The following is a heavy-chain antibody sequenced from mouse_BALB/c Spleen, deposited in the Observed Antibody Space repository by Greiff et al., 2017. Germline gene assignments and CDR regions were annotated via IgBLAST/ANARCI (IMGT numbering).Heavy chain of an antibody. V-gene: IGHV3-2*02. CDR1: GYSITSDYA. Sequence: EVQLVESGPGLVKPSQSLSLTCTVTGYSITSDYAWYWIRPFPGNKLGWMGYISYSGSTSYNPSLKSRVSITRDTTKNQFFLQLNSVTTEDTATYYGARGEGYYYGSPWYFDVWGAGTTVTVSS. CDR3: ARGEGYYYGSPWYFDV. J-gene: IGHJ1*01. CDR2: ISYSGST. D-gene: IGHD1-1*01.